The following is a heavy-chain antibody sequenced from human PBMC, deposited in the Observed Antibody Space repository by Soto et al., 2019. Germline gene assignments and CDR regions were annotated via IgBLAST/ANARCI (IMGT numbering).Heavy chain of an antibody. J-gene: IGHJ4*02. CDR1: GYTFTSYG. D-gene: IGHD1-1*01. Sequence: QVHLVQSGAEVKKPGASVKVSCKASGYTFTSYGITWVRQAPGQGLEWMGWISAHNGNTDYAQKFQGRVIVTRDTSTSTAYMELWSLRSDDPAVYDCARGRYGDYWGQGALVTVSS. CDR3: ARGRYGDY. V-gene: IGHV1-18*01. CDR2: ISAHNGNT.